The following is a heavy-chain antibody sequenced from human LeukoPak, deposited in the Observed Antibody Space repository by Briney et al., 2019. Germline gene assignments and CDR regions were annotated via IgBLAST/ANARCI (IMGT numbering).Heavy chain of an antibody. CDR3: ARDARGSSYMDV. Sequence: PSETLSLACTVSGGSVSFYYWSWIRQPPGKGLEWIGYIYYSGSTNYNPSLKSRVTISVDTSKNQFSLKVSSVTAADTAVYYCARDARGSSYMDVWGQGTTVTVSS. CDR1: GGSVSFYY. D-gene: IGHD3-10*01. CDR2: IYYSGST. J-gene: IGHJ6*02. V-gene: IGHV4-59*02.